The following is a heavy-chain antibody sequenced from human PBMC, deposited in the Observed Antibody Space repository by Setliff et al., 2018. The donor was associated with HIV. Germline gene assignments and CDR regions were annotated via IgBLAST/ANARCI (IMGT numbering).Heavy chain of an antibody. CDR3: ARHLSATGTFDY. J-gene: IGHJ4*02. CDR2: IFPGDSTS. V-gene: IGHV5-51*01. Sequence: GESLKISCKGSGYTFTNYWIGWVRQTPGKGLEWMGIIFPGDSTSRYSPSFQGQVTMSVDRSISTAYLQWNSLKASDTAMYYCARHLSATGTFDYWGQGTLVTVSS. D-gene: IGHD7-27*01. CDR1: GYTFTNYW.